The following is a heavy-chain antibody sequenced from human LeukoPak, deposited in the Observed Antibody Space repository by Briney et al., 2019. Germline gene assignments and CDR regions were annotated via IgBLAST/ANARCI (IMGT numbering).Heavy chain of an antibody. CDR1: GYTFTSYG. V-gene: IGHV1-18*01. D-gene: IGHD6-13*01. Sequence: ASVKVSCKASGYTFTSYGISWVRQAPGQGLEWMGWISAYNGNTKHAQKVQGRVTMTTDTSTSTAYMELRSLRSDDTAVYYCAREYSSSLDAFDIWGQGTMVTVSS. J-gene: IGHJ3*02. CDR3: AREYSSSLDAFDI. CDR2: ISAYNGNT.